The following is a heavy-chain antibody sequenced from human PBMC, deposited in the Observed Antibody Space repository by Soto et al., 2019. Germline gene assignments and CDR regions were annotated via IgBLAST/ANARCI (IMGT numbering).Heavy chain of an antibody. V-gene: IGHV3-48*02. CDR1: GFTLSPYS. J-gene: IGHJ6*02. Sequence: EAPLVESGGGLVQRGGSVRLSCAASGFTLSPYSMNWVRQAPGKGLEWIPYISGSSNIINYADSVKGRFTISRDNTKNSLYLQMNSLRDEDTAVYYCARGFDLQYGMDVWGQGTTVTVSS. D-gene: IGHD3-10*01. CDR2: ISGSSNII. CDR3: ARGFDLQYGMDV.